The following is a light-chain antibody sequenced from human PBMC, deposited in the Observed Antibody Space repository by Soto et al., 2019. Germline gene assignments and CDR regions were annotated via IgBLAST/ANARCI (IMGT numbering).Light chain of an antibody. CDR3: QQYGTSVWT. J-gene: IGKJ1*01. V-gene: IGKV3-20*01. CDR1: QSVVSEY. CDR2: AAS. Sequence: EIVFTQSPGTLSLSPGERATLSCRASQSVVSEYLAWYQQKPGQAPRLLIYAASSRETGIPDRFSGSGSGTEFALTISRLEPEDFAVYYCQQYGTSVWTFGQGTKVDNK.